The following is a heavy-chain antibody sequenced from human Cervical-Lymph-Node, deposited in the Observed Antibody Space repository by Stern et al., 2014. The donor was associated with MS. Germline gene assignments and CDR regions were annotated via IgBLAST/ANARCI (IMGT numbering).Heavy chain of an antibody. Sequence: EVHLVESGGGLVQPGGSLKLSCAASGFTFSGAVLHWVRQASGKGLEWIGRIRSKAKSHATTYAASVEGRFTISRDDSKNTAYLQMNSLKTDDTAVYYCTRTARGCSTTSCLDPWGQGTLVIVS. D-gene: IGHD2-2*01. J-gene: IGHJ5*02. CDR3: TRTARGCSTTSCLDP. V-gene: IGHV3-73*01. CDR2: IRSKAKSHAT. CDR1: GFTFSGAV.